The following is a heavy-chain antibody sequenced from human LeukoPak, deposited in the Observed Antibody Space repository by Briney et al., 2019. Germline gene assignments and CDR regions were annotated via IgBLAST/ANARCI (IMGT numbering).Heavy chain of an antibody. Sequence: PGASVKVSCKASGYTFTGYYMHWVRQAPGQGLEWMGWINPNSGGTNYAQKFQGRVTMTRDTSISTAYMELSRLRSDDTAVYYCARERGLVGATRYFQHWGQGTLVTVSS. V-gene: IGHV1-2*02. J-gene: IGHJ1*01. D-gene: IGHD1-26*01. CDR3: ARERGLVGATRYFQH. CDR1: GYTFTGYY. CDR2: INPNSGGT.